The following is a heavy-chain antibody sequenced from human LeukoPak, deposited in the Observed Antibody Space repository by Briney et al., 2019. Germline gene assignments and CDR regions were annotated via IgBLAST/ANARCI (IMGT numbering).Heavy chain of an antibody. Sequence: GGSLRLSCAASGFTFSSYGMHWVRQAPGKGLEWVAVISYDGSNKYYADSVKGRFTISRDNSKNTLYLQMNSPRAEDTAVYYCAKAIGRIVVVYFDYWGQGTLVTVSS. CDR3: AKAIGRIVVVYFDY. CDR1: GFTFSSYG. CDR2: ISYDGSNK. J-gene: IGHJ4*02. V-gene: IGHV3-30*18. D-gene: IGHD3-22*01.